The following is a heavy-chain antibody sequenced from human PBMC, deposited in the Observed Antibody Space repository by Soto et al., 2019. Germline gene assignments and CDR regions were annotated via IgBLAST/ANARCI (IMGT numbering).Heavy chain of an antibody. CDR1: GYSFTNYW. CDR2: IYPGDSDT. CDR3: ARLQLVQKVIDY. D-gene: IGHD1-1*01. J-gene: IGHJ4*02. V-gene: IGHV5-51*01. Sequence: GESLKISCQGSGYSFTNYWIVWVRQMPGKGLEWMGTIYPGDSDTRYNPSFQGQVTISADKSISTAHLQWSSLKASDTATYFCARLQLVQKVIDYWGQGTLVTVSS.